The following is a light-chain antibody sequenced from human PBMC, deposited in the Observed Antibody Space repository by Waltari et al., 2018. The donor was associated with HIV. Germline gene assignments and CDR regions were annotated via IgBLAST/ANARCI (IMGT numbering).Light chain of an antibody. V-gene: IGKV1-33*01. Sequence: DIQMTQSPSSLSASVGDRVTITCQASQDISNYLNWYQQKPGKAPKLLIYDASNLETGVPSRFSVVGSGTYFTFTISSLQPEDIATYYCQQYDNLPYTFGQGTKLEIK. CDR3: QQYDNLPYT. J-gene: IGKJ2*01. CDR2: DAS. CDR1: QDISNY.